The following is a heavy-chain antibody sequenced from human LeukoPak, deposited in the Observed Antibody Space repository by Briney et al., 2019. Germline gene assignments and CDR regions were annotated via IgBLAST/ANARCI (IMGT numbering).Heavy chain of an antibody. D-gene: IGHD3-10*01. CDR3: ARIPSLLLWGDAFDI. CDR1: GGSISSYY. J-gene: IGHJ3*02. CDR2: IYYSGST. Sequence: SETLSLTCTVSGGSISSYYWSWIRQPPGKGLEWIGYIYYSGSTNYNPSLKSRVTISVDTSKNQFSLKLSSVAAADTAVYYCARIPSLLLWGDAFDIWGQGTMVTVSS. V-gene: IGHV4-59*01.